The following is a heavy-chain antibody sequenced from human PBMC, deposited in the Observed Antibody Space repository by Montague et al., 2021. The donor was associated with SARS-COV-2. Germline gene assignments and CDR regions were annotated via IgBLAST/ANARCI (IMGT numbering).Heavy chain of an antibody. Sequence: SETLSLTCTVSGASFSNYYWSWIRQPPGKGLEWIGYIYYTGTTNYNPSLKSRVTLSVDTSKTQFSLKLTSVTAADTAVYYCAREGYWSGGTCYSSGPNWFDPWGQGTLVTVSS. J-gene: IGHJ5*02. D-gene: IGHD2-15*01. CDR2: IYYTGTT. CDR1: GASFSNYY. CDR3: AREGYWSGGTCYSSGPNWFDP. V-gene: IGHV4-59*01.